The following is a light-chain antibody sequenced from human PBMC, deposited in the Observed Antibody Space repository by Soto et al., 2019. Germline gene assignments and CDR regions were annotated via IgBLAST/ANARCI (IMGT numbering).Light chain of an antibody. CDR2: DDS. CDR1: DIGTKS. Sequence: SYELTQPPSVSVAPGQTARITCGGNDIGTKSVHWYQQRPGQAPVLVVYDDSDRPSGIPERFSGSKSRNTATLTISRVEAGDEADYYCQVWDSSTDHWVFGGGTKLTVL. V-gene: IGLV3-21*02. J-gene: IGLJ3*02. CDR3: QVWDSSTDHWV.